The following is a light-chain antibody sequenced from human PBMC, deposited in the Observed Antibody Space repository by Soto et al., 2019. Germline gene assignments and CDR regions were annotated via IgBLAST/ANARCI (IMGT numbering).Light chain of an antibody. J-gene: IGKJ1*01. Sequence: DIQMTQSPSTLSAFVGDRVTISCRASQSISGWLAWYQQKPGKAPKLLIYKATSLETGVPSRFSGSGSGTEFTLTIGSLQPDDSATYYCQQYSTKSWTFGPGTKLEIK. CDR2: KAT. CDR1: QSISGW. V-gene: IGKV1-5*03. CDR3: QQYSTKSWT.